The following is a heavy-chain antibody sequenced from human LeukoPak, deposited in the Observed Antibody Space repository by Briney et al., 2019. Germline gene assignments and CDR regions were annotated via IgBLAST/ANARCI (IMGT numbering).Heavy chain of an antibody. J-gene: IGHJ5*02. CDR2: IYAGESDT. V-gene: IGHV5-51*01. CDR1: GYSFTSYW. Sequence: GESLQISCKGSGYSFTSYWIGWLRQLPGKGLEWMGIIYAGESDTRHRPSFQGQVTISADKSISPGYLERSSLQASDTAMDYCARHDNWNYRFDPWGQGTLVTVSS. D-gene: IGHD1-7*01. CDR3: ARHDNWNYRFDP.